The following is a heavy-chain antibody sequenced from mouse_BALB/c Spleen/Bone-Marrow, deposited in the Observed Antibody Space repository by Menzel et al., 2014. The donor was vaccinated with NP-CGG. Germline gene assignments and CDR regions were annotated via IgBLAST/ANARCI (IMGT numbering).Heavy chain of an antibody. Sequence: QVQLQQSGAELARPGASVKMSCKASGYTFTTYTMYWVQQRPGQGLEWVGYINPSTGFTNYNQIFKDKATLAADKSSSTAYMQLSSLTSEDSAVYYCARGGFLLRSLALDYWGQGTSVTVSS. CDR1: GYTFTTYT. J-gene: IGHJ4*01. V-gene: IGHV1-4*01. CDR3: ARGGFLLRSLALDY. D-gene: IGHD1-1*01. CDR2: INPSTGFT.